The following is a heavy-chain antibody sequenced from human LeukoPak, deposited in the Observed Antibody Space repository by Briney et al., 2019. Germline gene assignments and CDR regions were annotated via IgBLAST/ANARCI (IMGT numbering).Heavy chain of an antibody. Sequence: SGGSLRLSCAASGFTFSSYGMHWVRQAPGKGLEWVAVISYDGSNKYYADSVKGRFTISRDNSKNTLYLQMNSLRTEDTAVYYCAKDGAFTVTLLDYWGQGTLVIVSS. D-gene: IGHD4-17*01. CDR3: AKDGAFTVTLLDY. V-gene: IGHV3-30*18. CDR1: GFTFSSYG. CDR2: ISYDGSNK. J-gene: IGHJ4*02.